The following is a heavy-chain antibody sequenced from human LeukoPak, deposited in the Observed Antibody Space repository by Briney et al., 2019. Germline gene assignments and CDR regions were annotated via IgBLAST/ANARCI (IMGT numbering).Heavy chain of an antibody. Sequence: SETLSLTCTVYGGSFSGYYWSWIRQPPGKGLEWIGEINHSGSTNYNPSLKSRVTISVDTSKNQFSLKLSSVTAADTAVYYCARGGGSYLPWGQGTLVTVSS. CDR2: INHSGST. V-gene: IGHV4-34*01. CDR1: GGSFSGYY. CDR3: ARGGGSYLP. D-gene: IGHD1-26*01. J-gene: IGHJ5*02.